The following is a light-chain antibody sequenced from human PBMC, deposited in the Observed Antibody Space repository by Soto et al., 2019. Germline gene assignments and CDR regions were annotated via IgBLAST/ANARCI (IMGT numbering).Light chain of an antibody. CDR1: SSDIGAYDS. CDR3: CSYAGSYSYV. Sequence: QSVLTQTPSASGSRGQSVTISCTGTSSDIGAYDSVSWYQHHPGKAPRALIYEVSKRPSGVPDRFSGSKSGNTASLTVSGLQTEDEADYYCCSYAGSYSYVFGTGTKLTVL. CDR2: EVS. J-gene: IGLJ1*01. V-gene: IGLV2-8*01.